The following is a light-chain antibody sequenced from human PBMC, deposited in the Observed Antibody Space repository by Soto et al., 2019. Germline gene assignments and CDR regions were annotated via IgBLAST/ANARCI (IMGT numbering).Light chain of an antibody. V-gene: IGKV3-15*01. CDR3: QQYDDWPLYT. Sequence: EIVMTQSPATLSVSPGERATLSCRASQSVSTNLAWYQQKPGQAPRLLIYAASSRATDLPARFSGSGSGTDFTLTISSLQSEDFAVYYSQQYDDWPLYTFGQGTKLEIK. CDR2: AAS. J-gene: IGKJ2*01. CDR1: QSVSTN.